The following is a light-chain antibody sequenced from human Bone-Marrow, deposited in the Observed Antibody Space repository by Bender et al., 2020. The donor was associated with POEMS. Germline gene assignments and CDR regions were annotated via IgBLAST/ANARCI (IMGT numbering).Light chain of an antibody. CDR3: CSHTTNNTLV. CDR2: DVA. V-gene: IGLV2-14*03. CDR1: ENDLANYNY. Sequence: QSALTQPASVSGPPGQSLTISCTGSENDLANYNYISWYQQYPGKAPKLIIYDVATRPSGSPFSCSGSRSGDTASLTIYRVRPEDEAAYYCCSHTTNNTLVFGGGTRVTVL. J-gene: IGLJ2*01.